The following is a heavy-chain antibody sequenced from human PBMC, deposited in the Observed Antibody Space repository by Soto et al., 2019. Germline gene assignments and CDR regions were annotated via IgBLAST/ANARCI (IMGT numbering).Heavy chain of an antibody. D-gene: IGHD3-10*01. Sequence: SETLSLTCTVYGGSVSGNYWSWIRQAPGKGLEWIGEINRGGSTYYDASLKSRVTISVDTSKNQFSLKLSSVTAADTAVYYCARDRRLITMVRGVSLWFDPWGQGTLVTVS. CDR2: INRGGST. V-gene: IGHV4-34*01. CDR1: GGSVSGNY. CDR3: ARDRRLITMVRGVSLWFDP. J-gene: IGHJ5*02.